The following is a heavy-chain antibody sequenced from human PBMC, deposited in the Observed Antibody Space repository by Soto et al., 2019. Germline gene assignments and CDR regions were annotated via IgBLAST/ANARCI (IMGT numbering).Heavy chain of an antibody. D-gene: IGHD3-3*01. CDR1: GGSISSGDYY. CDR3: ARGGRYYDFWSGLSLLHWFDP. CDR2: MYNSGGST. V-gene: IGHV4-30-4*01. Sequence: SETLSLTCTVSGGSISSGDYYWSWIRQPPGKGLEWIGYMYNSGGSTNYNPSLKSRVTISVDTSKNQFSLKLSSVTAADTAVYYCARGGRYYDFWSGLSLLHWFDPWGQGTMVTVSS. J-gene: IGHJ5*02.